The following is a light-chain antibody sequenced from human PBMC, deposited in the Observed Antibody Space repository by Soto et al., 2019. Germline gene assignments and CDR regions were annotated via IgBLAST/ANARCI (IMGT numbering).Light chain of an antibody. CDR2: EVS. Sequence: QSALTQPASVSGSPGQSISISCTGTSSDVGGYNFVSWYQQHPGKAPKFMIYEVSYRPSGVSNRFSGSKSGNTASLTISGLQAEDEADYYCSSYTSSGSLYVFGSGTKLTVL. CDR3: SSYTSSGSLYV. CDR1: SSDVGGYNF. J-gene: IGLJ1*01. V-gene: IGLV2-14*01.